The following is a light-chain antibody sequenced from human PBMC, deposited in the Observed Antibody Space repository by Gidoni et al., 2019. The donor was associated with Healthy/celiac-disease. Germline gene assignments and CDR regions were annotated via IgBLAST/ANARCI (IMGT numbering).Light chain of an antibody. J-gene: IGKJ1*01. Sequence: EIVLTQSPGTLSLSPGDRATLACRASQSVSSSYLAWYQQTPGQAPRLLIYGASIRATGIPERFSGSGSGTDFTLTISRLEPEEFAVYYCQQYYSSPRTFXQXTKVEIK. CDR2: GAS. CDR1: QSVSSSY. CDR3: QQYYSSPRT. V-gene: IGKV3-20*01.